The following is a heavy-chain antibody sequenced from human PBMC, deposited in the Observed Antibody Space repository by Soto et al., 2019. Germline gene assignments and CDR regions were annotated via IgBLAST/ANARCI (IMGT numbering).Heavy chain of an antibody. J-gene: IGHJ4*02. CDR3: ARKNHYYDSSGYYYFDY. D-gene: IGHD3-22*01. V-gene: IGHV4-39*01. Sequence: SETLSLTCTVSGGSISSSSYYWGWIRQPPGKGLEWIGSIYYSGSTYYNPSLKSRVAISVDTSKNQFSLKLSSVTAADTAVYYCARKNHYYDSSGYYYFDYWGQGTLVTVSS. CDR1: GGSISSSSYY. CDR2: IYYSGST.